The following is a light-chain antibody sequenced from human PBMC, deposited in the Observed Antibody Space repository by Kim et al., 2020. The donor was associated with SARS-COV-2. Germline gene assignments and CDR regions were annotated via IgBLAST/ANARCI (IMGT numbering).Light chain of an antibody. CDR2: EAS. J-gene: IGLJ2*01. Sequence: QSVALSCTGTGSAVGAYTRVSWYQKSPGTAPKLMIYEASNRPSGVPDRFSGSKSGNTASLTISGLQAEDEGDYYCNSYTTSNTVLFGGGTQLTVL. CDR3: NSYTTSNTVL. CDR1: GSAVGAYTR. V-gene: IGLV2-18*02.